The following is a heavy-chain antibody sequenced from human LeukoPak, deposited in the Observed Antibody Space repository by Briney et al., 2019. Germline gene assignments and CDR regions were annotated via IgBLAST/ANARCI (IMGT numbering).Heavy chain of an antibody. CDR1: GFTFSSYG. CDR2: IWYDGSNK. D-gene: IGHD6-13*01. Sequence: GGSLRLSCAASGFTFSSYGMHWVRQAPGKGLEWVAVIWYDGSNKYYADSVKGRFTISRDNSKNTLYLQMNSLRAEDTAVCYCARAEFGYSSSWRFDYWGQGTLVTVSS. CDR3: ARAEFGYSSSWRFDY. V-gene: IGHV3-33*01. J-gene: IGHJ4*02.